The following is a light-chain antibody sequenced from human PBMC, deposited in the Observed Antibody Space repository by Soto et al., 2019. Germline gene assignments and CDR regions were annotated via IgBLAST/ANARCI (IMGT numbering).Light chain of an antibody. CDR3: QQYGSSRT. CDR2: DAS. CDR1: QSVSNF. V-gene: IGKV3-20*01. Sequence: EIVLTQSPATLSLSPGERATLTCRASQSVSNFLAWYQHKPGQAPRLLIYDASIRATGVSARFSGSGSGTDFSLTISRLEPEDFAVYYCQQYGSSRTFGQGTKVDIK. J-gene: IGKJ1*01.